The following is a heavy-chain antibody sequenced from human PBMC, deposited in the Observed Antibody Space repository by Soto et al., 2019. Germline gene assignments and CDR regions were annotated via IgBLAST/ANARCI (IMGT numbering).Heavy chain of an antibody. CDR1: GFTFSDYA. CDR2: VSHDGRNT. CDR3: AKGGRQWLVTSDFNY. D-gene: IGHD6-19*01. V-gene: IGHV3-30*18. Sequence: PGGSLRLSCAASGFTFSDYAMHWVRQAPGKGLERVAVVSHDGRNTHYADSVKGQFTISRDSSKNTVSLEMTSLRAEDTAVYYCAKGGRQWLVTSDFNYWGQGALVTVSS. J-gene: IGHJ4*02.